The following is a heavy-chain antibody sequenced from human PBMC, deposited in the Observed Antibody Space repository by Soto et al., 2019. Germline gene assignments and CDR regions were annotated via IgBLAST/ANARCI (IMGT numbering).Heavy chain of an antibody. D-gene: IGHD3-10*01. CDR2: INPNSGGT. Sequence: ASVKVSCKAAGYTFSGYYMHWVRQAPGQGLEWMGWINPNSGGTNYAQKFQGRVTMTRDTSISTAYMELSRLRSDDTAVYYCVWFGDYYFDYWGQGTLVTVSS. CDR3: VWFGDYYFDY. J-gene: IGHJ4*02. V-gene: IGHV1-2*02. CDR1: GYTFSGYY.